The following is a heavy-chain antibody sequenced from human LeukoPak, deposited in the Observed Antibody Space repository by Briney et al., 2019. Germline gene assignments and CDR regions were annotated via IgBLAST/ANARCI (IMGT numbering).Heavy chain of an antibody. CDR2: INHSGST. CDR3: ARGSYCSSTSCYTGLDY. Sequence: PSEALSLTCAVYGGSFSGYYWSWIRQPPGKELEWIGEINHSGSTNYNPSLKSRVTISVDRSKNQFSLKLSSVTAADTAVYYCARGSYCSSTSCYTGLDYWGQGTLVTVSS. D-gene: IGHD2-2*02. CDR1: GGSFSGYY. V-gene: IGHV4-34*01. J-gene: IGHJ4*02.